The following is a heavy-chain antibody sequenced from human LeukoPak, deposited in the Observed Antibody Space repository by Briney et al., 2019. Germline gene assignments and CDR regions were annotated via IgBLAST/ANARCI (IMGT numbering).Heavy chain of an antibody. J-gene: IGHJ4*02. CDR1: GGSISSYY. CDR2: IYYSGST. V-gene: IGHV4-59*01. D-gene: IGHD3-16*01. CDR3: ARGGTSAYADY. Sequence: SETLSLTCTVSGGSISSYYWSWIRQPPGKGLEWIGYIYYSGSTNYNPSLKSRVTISVDTFKNQFSLKLSSVTAADTAVYYCARGGTSAYADYWGQGTLVTVSS.